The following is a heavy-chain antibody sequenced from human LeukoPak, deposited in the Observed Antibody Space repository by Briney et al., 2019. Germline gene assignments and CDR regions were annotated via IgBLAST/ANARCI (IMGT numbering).Heavy chain of an antibody. CDR2: XRXSXXYI. J-gene: IGHJ5*02. CDR1: GFTFXXXX. D-gene: IGHD6-13*01. CDR3: ARDSSSWYGSNWFDP. V-gene: IGHV3-21*01. Sequence: GGSLRLSXAASGFTFXXXXXXXXRQAPGXXXXXXXXXRXSXXYIYYAXSXXGXXAXSRDNAKNSLYLQMNSLRAEDTAVYYCARDSSSWYGSNWFDPWGQGTPVTVSS.